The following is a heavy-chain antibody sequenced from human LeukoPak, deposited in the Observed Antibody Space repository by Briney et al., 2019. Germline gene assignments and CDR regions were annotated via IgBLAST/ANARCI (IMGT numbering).Heavy chain of an antibody. CDR3: AKTVGANKNFFDY. Sequence: GGSLRLSCAASGFSFNKYDMHWVRQAPGKGLEWVAVILSDGRDHFVDSVRGRFIIYRDNPKNTLYLEMNGLRVEDTAVYFCAKTVGANKNFFDYWGQGTLVTVSS. J-gene: IGHJ4*02. V-gene: IGHV3-30*02. D-gene: IGHD1-26*01. CDR2: ILSDGRD. CDR1: GFSFNKYD.